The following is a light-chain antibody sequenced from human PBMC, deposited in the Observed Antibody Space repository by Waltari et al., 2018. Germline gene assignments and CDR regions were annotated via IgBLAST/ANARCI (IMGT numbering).Light chain of an antibody. CDR1: SSDVGGYKY. J-gene: IGLJ2*01. CDR3: SSYSTTSAVV. V-gene: IGLV2-14*03. CDR2: DVA. Sequence: QSALTQPASVSGSPGQSISVSCKGTSSDVGGYKYVSWYQHHPGKAPTLLIYDVAKLPSGVLDRFSGSKTGNTAALTISGLRAEDEAFYYCSSYSTTSAVVFGGGTKMTVL.